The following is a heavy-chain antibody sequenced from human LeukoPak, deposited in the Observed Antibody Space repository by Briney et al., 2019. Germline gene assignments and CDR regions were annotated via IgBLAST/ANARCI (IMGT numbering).Heavy chain of an antibody. Sequence: GGSLRLSCAASEFTISRYWMHWVRQAPGKGLVWVSNINNDGSTTTYADSVKGRFTISRDNVKNTLFLQMNSLGAEDTALCYCARGWNTTPRSGFDIWGLGTMVTVSS. V-gene: IGHV3-74*01. J-gene: IGHJ3*02. D-gene: IGHD1/OR15-1a*01. CDR2: INNDGSTT. CDR3: ARGWNTTPRSGFDI. CDR1: EFTISRYW.